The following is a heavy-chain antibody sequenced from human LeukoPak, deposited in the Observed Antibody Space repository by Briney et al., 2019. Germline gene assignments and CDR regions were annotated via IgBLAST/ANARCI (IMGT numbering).Heavy chain of an antibody. CDR3: ATWPYSGDDSYRFDY. CDR2: LIPILGIA. Sequence: GSSPTVSSVAPRGTFTISAISCGRPTPGQGRGWMGRLIPILGIANYAQKFQGKVTITADKSTSTAYVELSRLRSEDTAVYYCATWPYSGDDSYRFDYWGQGTLVTVSS. CDR1: RGTFTISA. D-gene: IGHD5-12*01. V-gene: IGHV1-69*04. J-gene: IGHJ4*02.